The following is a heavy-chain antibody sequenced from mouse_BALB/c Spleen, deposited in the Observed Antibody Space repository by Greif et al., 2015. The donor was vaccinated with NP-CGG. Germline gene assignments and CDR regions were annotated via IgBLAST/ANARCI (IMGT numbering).Heavy chain of an antibody. CDR1: GITFRDFY. Sequence: EVKLMESGGGLVQPGGSLRLSCATSGITFRDFYMEWVRQPPGKRLEWIAASRNKANDYTTEYSASVRGRFIVSRDTSQSILYLQMNALRAEDTAIYYCARDGNYWYFDVWGAGTTVTVSS. V-gene: IGHV7-1*02. J-gene: IGHJ1*01. CDR3: ARDGNYWYFDV. CDR2: SRNKANDYTT.